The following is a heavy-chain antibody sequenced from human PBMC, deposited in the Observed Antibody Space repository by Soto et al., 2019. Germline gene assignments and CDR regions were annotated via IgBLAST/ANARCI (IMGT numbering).Heavy chain of an antibody. CDR2: VTHSGST. Sequence: QVHLQQWGAGLLKPSETLSLTCGVYGGSLRGSYWSWIRQPPGKALEWLGKVTHSGSTTFNPSLKSLVSVSEDTSDNQFSLKLTSVTAAATAVYYCARGHIPVYGPVPEYFDSWCQGTLVTGSS. CDR1: GGSLRGSY. V-gene: IGHV4-34*02. D-gene: IGHD2-21*01. CDR3: ARGHIPVYGPVPEYFDS. J-gene: IGHJ4*02.